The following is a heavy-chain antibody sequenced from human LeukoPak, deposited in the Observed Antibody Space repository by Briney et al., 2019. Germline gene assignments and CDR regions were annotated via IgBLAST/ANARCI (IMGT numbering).Heavy chain of an antibody. J-gene: IGHJ4*02. CDR2: INPNSGGT. D-gene: IGHD2-8*01. CDR1: GYTFTGYY. Sequence: GASVKVSCKASGYTFTGYYMHWVRQAPGQGLEWMGWINPNSGGTNYAQKFQGRVTMTRDTSISTAYMELSRLRSEDTAVYYCARSLVYCTNGVCYSDYWGQGTLVTVSS. V-gene: IGHV1-2*02. CDR3: ARSLVYCTNGVCYSDY.